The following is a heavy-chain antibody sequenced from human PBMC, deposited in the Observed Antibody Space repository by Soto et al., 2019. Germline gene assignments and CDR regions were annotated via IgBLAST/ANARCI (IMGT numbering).Heavy chain of an antibody. CDR1: GFTFSSYS. V-gene: IGHV3-48*02. D-gene: IGHD3-10*01. J-gene: IGHJ6*02. CDR3: ASLITMVRGVEENYYYYGMDV. Sequence: PGGSLRLSCAASGFTFSSYSMNWVRQAPGKGLEGVSYISSISSTIYYADSVKGRFTISRDNAKNSLYLQMNSLRDEDTAVYYCASLITMVRGVEENYYYYGMDVWGQGTTVTVSS. CDR2: ISSISSTI.